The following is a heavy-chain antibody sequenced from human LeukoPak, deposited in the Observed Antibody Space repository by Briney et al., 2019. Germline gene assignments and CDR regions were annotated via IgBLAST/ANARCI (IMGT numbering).Heavy chain of an antibody. Sequence: SVKVSCKASGGTFSSYAISWVRQAPGQGLEWMGGIIPIFGTANYAQKFQGRVTITADESTSTAYMELSSLRSEDTAVYYCARRGRTLRERADNWLDPWGQGTLVTVSS. D-gene: IGHD2-15*01. CDR3: ARRGRTLRERADNWLDP. V-gene: IGHV1-69*13. J-gene: IGHJ5*02. CDR1: GGTFSSYA. CDR2: IIPIFGTA.